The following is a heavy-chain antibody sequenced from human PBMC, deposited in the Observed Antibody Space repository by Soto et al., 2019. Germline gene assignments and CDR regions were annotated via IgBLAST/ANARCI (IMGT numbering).Heavy chain of an antibody. Sequence: EVQLVESGGGLVQPGGSLRLSCAASGFTFSSYWMSWVRQAPGKGLEWVANIKQDGSEKYYVDSVKGRFTISRDNAKDSLYLQMNRLRAEDTAVYYCARVFSRGYTYYYYGMDVWGPGTTVPVSS. CDR1: GFTFSSYW. V-gene: IGHV3-7*03. CDR3: ARVFSRGYTYYYYGMDV. CDR2: IKQDGSEK. J-gene: IGHJ6*02. D-gene: IGHD3-22*01.